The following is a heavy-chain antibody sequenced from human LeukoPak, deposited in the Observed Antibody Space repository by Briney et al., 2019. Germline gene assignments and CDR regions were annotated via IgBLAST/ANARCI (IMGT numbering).Heavy chain of an antibody. Sequence: PGGSLRLSCAASGFTFSSYSMNWVRQAPGKGLEWVSSVSSSSSYIYYADSVKGRFTISSDNAKNSLYLQMNSLRAEDTAVHYCARWVVVPPYYGMDVWGQGTTVTVSS. CDR1: GFTFSSYS. D-gene: IGHD2-2*01. CDR3: ARWVVVPPYYGMDV. J-gene: IGHJ6*02. CDR2: VSSSSSYI. V-gene: IGHV3-21*01.